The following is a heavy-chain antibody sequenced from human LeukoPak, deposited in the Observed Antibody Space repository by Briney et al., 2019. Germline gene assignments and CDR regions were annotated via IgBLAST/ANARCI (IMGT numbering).Heavy chain of an antibody. J-gene: IGHJ4*02. CDR1: GASVTSSY. Sequence: WETLSLTRIVSGASVTSSYLTWIRQPAGKGLEWIGRFDSGSTNYNPSLKSRVTLSVDTSKNQFSPKLTSVTAADTAVYYCAIDSRIVGAPGAFDYWGQGILVTVSS. V-gene: IGHV4-4*07. CDR2: FDSGST. D-gene: IGHD1-26*01. CDR3: AIDSRIVGAPGAFDY.